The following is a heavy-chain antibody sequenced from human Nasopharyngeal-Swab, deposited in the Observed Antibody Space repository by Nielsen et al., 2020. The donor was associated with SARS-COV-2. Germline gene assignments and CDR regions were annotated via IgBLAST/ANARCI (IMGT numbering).Heavy chain of an antibody. CDR1: GFTFSNAW. CDR3: ARDGLDYDFWSAYFMDV. D-gene: IGHD3-3*01. CDR2: IKSKTDGGTT. Sequence: GGSLRLSCAASGFTFSNAWMSWVRQAPGKGLEWVGRIKSKTDGGTTDHAAPVKGRFTISRDDSKNTLYLQMNSLKTEDTAVYYRARDGLDYDFWSAYFMDVWGQGTTVTVSS. V-gene: IGHV3-15*01. J-gene: IGHJ6*02.